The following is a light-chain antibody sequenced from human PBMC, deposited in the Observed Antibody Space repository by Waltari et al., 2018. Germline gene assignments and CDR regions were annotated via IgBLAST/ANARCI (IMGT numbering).Light chain of an antibody. V-gene: IGLV1-47*01. CDR1: SFNIGSTY. J-gene: IGLJ2*01. CDR3: ATWDDSVSGQV. Sequence: QSVLNQPPSVSGTPGQRVTTPCSGISFNIGSTYVYCYQQLPGAAPKRLIYRNNQRPSGVPDRFSGSKSGTSASLAISGLRSEDEGDYHCATWDDSVSGQVFGGGTKLTVL. CDR2: RNN.